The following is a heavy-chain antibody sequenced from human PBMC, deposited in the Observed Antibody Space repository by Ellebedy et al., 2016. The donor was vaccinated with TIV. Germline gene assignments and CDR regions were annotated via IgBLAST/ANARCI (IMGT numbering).Heavy chain of an antibody. J-gene: IGHJ4*02. CDR3: AKLGRGPFDY. CDR1: GFSFSSSW. V-gene: IGHV3-7*03. D-gene: IGHD3-3*02. Sequence: GESLKISCAASGFSFSSSWMSWVRQAPGKGLEWVANIKQDGSENYHVDSVKGRFTISRDNAKNSLYLQMSRLRAEDTAMYYCAKLGRGPFDYWGQGTLVTVSS. CDR2: IKQDGSEN.